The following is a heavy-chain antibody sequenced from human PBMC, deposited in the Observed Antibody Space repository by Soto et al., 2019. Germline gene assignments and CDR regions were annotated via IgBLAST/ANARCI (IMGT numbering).Heavy chain of an antibody. J-gene: IGHJ4*02. CDR3: ARDYNWQPDF. CDR2: IHADGSTT. Sequence: GGSLRLSCAASGFSFSPRWIHWVRQAPGKGLVWVSYIHADGSTTNYADSVKGRFTISRDNAKNTVYLEMNSLRAEDTAIYYCARDYNWQPDFWGQGTLVTVSS. D-gene: IGHD1-20*01. V-gene: IGHV3-74*01. CDR1: GFSFSPRW.